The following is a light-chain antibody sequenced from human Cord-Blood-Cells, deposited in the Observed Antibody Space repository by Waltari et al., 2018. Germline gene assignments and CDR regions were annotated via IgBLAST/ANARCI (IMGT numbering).Light chain of an antibody. V-gene: IGLV2-14*01. J-gene: IGLJ1*01. CDR3: SSYTSSSTLDV. Sequence: QSALTQPASVSGSPGQSITISCTGTSSDVGGYNYVSWYQQHPGKAPKLMLYEVSKRPSGVSQRFRGAKSGNTASLTISGLQAEDEADYYCSSYTSSSTLDVFGTGTKVTVL. CDR2: EVS. CDR1: SSDVGGYNY.